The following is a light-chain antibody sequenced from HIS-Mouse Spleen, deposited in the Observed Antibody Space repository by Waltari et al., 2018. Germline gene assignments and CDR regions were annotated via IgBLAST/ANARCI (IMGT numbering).Light chain of an antibody. CDR2: EVS. CDR1: RSNVGGYNK. J-gene: IGLJ1*01. V-gene: IGLV2-14*01. Sequence: QSALTQPPSVSGSPGQSTTTPCPGPRSNVGGYNKSSWYQQHPGKPPKLMIDEVSNRPSGVSNRFSGSKSGNTASLTISGLQAEDEADYYCSSYTSSSTYVFGTGTKVTVL. CDR3: SSYTSSSTYV.